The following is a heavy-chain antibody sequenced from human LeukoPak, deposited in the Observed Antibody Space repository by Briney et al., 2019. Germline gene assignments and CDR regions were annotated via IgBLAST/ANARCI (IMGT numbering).Heavy chain of an antibody. V-gene: IGHV3-23*01. J-gene: IGHJ5*02. CDR1: GFTFSDYY. CDR2: ISGSGGST. D-gene: IGHD3-3*01. Sequence: GGSLRLSCAASGFTFSDYYMSWIRQAPGKGLEWVSAISGSGGSTYYADSVKGRFTISRDNSKNTLYLQMNSLRAEDTAVYYCASYDFWSGYRDWFDPWGQGTLVTVSS. CDR3: ASYDFWSGYRDWFDP.